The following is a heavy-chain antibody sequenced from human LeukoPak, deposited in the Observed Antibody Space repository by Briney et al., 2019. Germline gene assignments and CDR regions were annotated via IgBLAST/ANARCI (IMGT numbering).Heavy chain of an antibody. J-gene: IGHJ4*02. CDR1: GFTFSSYS. D-gene: IGHD3-9*01. CDR2: ISSSSSYI. V-gene: IGHV3-21*01. CDR3: VKDPSESLRYFDWLLPSGVDY. Sequence: GGSLRLSCAASGFTFSSYSMNWVRQAPGKGLEWVSSISSSSSYIYYADSVKGRFTISRDNSKNTLYLQMNSLRAEDTAVYYCVKDPSESLRYFDWLLPSGVDYWGQGTLVTVSS.